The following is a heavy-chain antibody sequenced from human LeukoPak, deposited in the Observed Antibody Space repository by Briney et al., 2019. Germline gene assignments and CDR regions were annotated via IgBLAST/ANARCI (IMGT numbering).Heavy chain of an antibody. Sequence: GGSLRLSCAASGFTFSTYAVNWVGQAPGKGLEWVSPISGSGDSTYYADSVKGRFTISRDNSRNTVYMQMDSLRAEDTAIYYCAGDRNSDWYSPLDYWGQGSQVTVSP. CDR1: GFTFSTYA. CDR3: AGDRNSDWYSPLDY. V-gene: IGHV3-23*01. J-gene: IGHJ4*02. D-gene: IGHD6-19*01. CDR2: ISGSGDST.